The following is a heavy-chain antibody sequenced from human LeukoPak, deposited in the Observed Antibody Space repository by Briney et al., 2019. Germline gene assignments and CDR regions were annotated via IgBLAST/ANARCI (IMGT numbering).Heavy chain of an antibody. V-gene: IGHV1-2*02. CDR3: ASLFVAAADLDAFDI. CDR2: INPNRGGT. Sequence: ASLKVSCKPSGYTFTGYYMHWVRQAPGQGLERMGWINPNRGGTNYAQKFQGRVTMTRDTSISTAYMELSRLRSDDTAVYYCASLFVAAADLDAFDIWGQGTMVTVSS. J-gene: IGHJ3*02. D-gene: IGHD6-13*01. CDR1: GYTFTGYY.